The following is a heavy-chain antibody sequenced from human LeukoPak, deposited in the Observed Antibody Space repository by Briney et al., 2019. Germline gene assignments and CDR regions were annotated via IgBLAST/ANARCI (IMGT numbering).Heavy chain of an antibody. D-gene: IGHD1-1*01. CDR3: ARDPYDGNYYFDY. V-gene: IGHV1-2*02. J-gene: IGHJ4*02. CDR2: FNANSGDT. CDR1: GYTFTGYH. Sequence: ASVKVSCKTSGYTFTGYHVHWVRQAPGQGLEWMGWFNANSGDTKYAQKFQGRVTMTRVTSIGTDYMELTSLISDDTAIYYCARDPYDGNYYFDYWGQGTLVTVAS.